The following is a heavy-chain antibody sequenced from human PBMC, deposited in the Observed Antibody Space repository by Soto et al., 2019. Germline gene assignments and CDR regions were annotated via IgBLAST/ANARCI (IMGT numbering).Heavy chain of an antibody. CDR1: GYTFTSYG. J-gene: IGHJ5*02. Sequence: GASVKVSCKASGYTFTSYGISWVRQAPGQGLEWMGRIIPNLGITNYAQKFQGRVTITADKSTSTAYMELSSLRSEDTAVYYCARDKESSSWNNWFDPWGQGTLVTVSS. V-gene: IGHV1-69*04. CDR2: IIPNLGIT. D-gene: IGHD6-13*01. CDR3: ARDKESSSWNNWFDP.